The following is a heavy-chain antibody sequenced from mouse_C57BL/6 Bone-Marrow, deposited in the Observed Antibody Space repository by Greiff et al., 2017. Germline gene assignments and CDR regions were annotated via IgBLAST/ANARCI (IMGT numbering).Heavy chain of an antibody. CDR3: ARRSLWLRYFDV. CDR1: GFTFSDYG. Sequence: EVHLVESGGGLVKPGGSLKLSCAASGFTFSDYGMHWVRQAPEKGLEWVAYISSGSSTIYYADTVKGRFTISRDNAKNNLFLQMTSLRSEDTAMYYCARRSLWLRYFDVWGTGTTVTVSS. J-gene: IGHJ1*03. CDR2: ISSGSSTI. V-gene: IGHV5-17*01. D-gene: IGHD2-2*01.